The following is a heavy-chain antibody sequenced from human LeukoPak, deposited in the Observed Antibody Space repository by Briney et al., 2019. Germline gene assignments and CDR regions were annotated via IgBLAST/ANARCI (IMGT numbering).Heavy chain of an antibody. Sequence: GGSLRLSCAASGFTFDDHGMSWVRQAPGKGLEWVSGINWNGGSTGYADSVKGRFTISRDNAKNSLYLQMNSLRAEDTALYYCARAGYGDYVGAFDIWGQGTMVTVSS. CDR3: ARAGYGDYVGAFDI. V-gene: IGHV3-20*04. J-gene: IGHJ3*02. CDR2: INWNGGST. D-gene: IGHD4-17*01. CDR1: GFTFDDHG.